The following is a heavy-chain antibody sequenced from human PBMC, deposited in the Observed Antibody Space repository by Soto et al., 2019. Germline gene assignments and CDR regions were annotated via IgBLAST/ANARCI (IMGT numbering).Heavy chain of an antibody. CDR3: AGAGCDGGSCYTLVGLRYGMDG. CDR2: ISYDGNNK. D-gene: IGHD2-15*01. V-gene: IGHV3-30-3*01. CDR1: GFILSTYA. J-gene: IGHJ6*02. Sequence: QVQLVESGGGVVQPGRSLRLSCAASGFILSTYAMYWVRQAPGKGLEWVAVISYDGNNKYYADSVKGRFTISRDNSKNTLYLQMNSLRAEDTAVYYCAGAGCDGGSCYTLVGLRYGMDGWGQGTTVTVSS.